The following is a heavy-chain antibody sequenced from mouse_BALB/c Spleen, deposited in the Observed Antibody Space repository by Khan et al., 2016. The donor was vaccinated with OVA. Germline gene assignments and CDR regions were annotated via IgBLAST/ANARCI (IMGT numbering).Heavy chain of an antibody. CDR1: GYSFTSYW. Sequence: VQLKQSGTVLARPGTSVKMSCKASGYSFTSYWMHWVKQRPGQGLEWIGSIYPGISDTRYNQKFKGKAKLTAVTSASTVSMEFSSLTNEDSAVYYCTRSYDSFCFDYWGQGSTLSVSS. CDR3: TRSYDSFCFDY. J-gene: IGHJ2*01. V-gene: IGHV1-5*01. D-gene: IGHD2-4*01. CDR2: IYPGISDT.